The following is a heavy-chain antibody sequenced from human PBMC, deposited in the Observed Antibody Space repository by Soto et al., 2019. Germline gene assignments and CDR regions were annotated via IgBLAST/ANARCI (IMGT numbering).Heavy chain of an antibody. CDR3: PRGGGKDPFDS. CDR1: GGSITHGGFS. J-gene: IGHJ4*02. CDR2: IGHLENT. D-gene: IGHD2-15*01. V-gene: IGHV4-30-2*06. Sequence: SETLSLTCTVSGGSITHGGFSWSWIRQSPGKGLEWIGYIGHLENTYFHPTFKSRLTMSIDRSKNQFSLNLSSVTAADRAVYYCPRGGGKDPFDSWGQGVLVTVS.